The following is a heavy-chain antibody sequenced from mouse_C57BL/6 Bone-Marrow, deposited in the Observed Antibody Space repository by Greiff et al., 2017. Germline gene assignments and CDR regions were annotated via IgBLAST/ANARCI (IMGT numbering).Heavy chain of an antibody. V-gene: IGHV1-63*01. D-gene: IGHD3-2*02. J-gene: IGHJ3*01. CDR2: IYPGGGYT. CDR3: ARSDSSGYVGFAY. CDR1: GYTFTNYW. Sequence: QVQLQQSGAELVRPGTSVKMSCKASGYTFTNYWIGWAKQRPGHGLEWIGDIYPGGGYTNYNEKFKGKATLTADKSSSTAYMQFSSLTSEDSAIYYCARSDSSGYVGFAYWGQGTLVTVSA.